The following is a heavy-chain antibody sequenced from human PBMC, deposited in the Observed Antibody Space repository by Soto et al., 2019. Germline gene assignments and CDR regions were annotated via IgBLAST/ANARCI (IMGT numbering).Heavy chain of an antibody. CDR3: AREGWNEERQDMXF. V-gene: IGHV1-69*04. CDR2: IIPILGIA. J-gene: IGHJ4*02. D-gene: IGHD1-1*01. Sequence: SVKVSCKASGGTFSIYTISWVRQAPGQGLEWMGRIIPILGIANYAQKFQGRVTITADKSTSTAYMELSSLRSEDTAVYYCAREGWNEERQDMXFWGQGTLVXVSS. CDR1: GGTFSIYT.